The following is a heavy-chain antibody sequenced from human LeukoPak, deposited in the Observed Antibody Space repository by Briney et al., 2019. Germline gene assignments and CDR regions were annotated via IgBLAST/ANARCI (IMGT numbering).Heavy chain of an antibody. CDR1: GFTFSNYA. J-gene: IGHJ4*02. D-gene: IGHD3-10*01. CDR2: IGGSGDAT. V-gene: IGHV3-23*01. CDR3: AKFLMVRGGTIDY. Sequence: GGSLRLSCAASGFTFSNYAMIWVRQAPGKGLEWVSGIGGSGDATYYADSVKGRFTIFRDNSKNTLYLQMNSLRAEDTAVYYCAKFLMVRGGTIDYWGQGTLVTVSS.